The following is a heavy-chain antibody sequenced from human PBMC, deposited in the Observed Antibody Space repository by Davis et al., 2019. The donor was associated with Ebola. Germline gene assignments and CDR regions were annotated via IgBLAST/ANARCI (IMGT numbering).Heavy chain of an antibody. V-gene: IGHV4-34*01. J-gene: IGHJ6*02. D-gene: IGHD3-3*01. CDR1: GGSFSGYY. Sequence: SETLSLTCAVYGGSFSGYYWSWIRQPPGKGLEWIGEINHSGSTNYNPSLKSRVTISVDTSKNQFSLKLSSVTAADTAVYYCARDQRISILGVAVYYYYGMDVWGQGTTVTVSS. CDR2: INHSGST. CDR3: ARDQRISILGVAVYYYYGMDV.